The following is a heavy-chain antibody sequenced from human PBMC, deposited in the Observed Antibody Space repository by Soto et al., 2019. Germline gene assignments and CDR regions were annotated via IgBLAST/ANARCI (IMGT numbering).Heavy chain of an antibody. J-gene: IGHJ4*02. D-gene: IGHD6-19*01. CDR1: GFTFDDYA. Sequence: EVQLVESGGGLVQPGRSLRLSCAASGFTFDDYAMHWVRQAPGKGLEWVSGISWNSGSIGYADSVKGRFTISRDNAKNSLYLQMNSLRAEDTALYYCAKSHSMRWLVQYFDYWGQGTLVTVSS. CDR2: ISWNSGSI. V-gene: IGHV3-9*01. CDR3: AKSHSMRWLVQYFDY.